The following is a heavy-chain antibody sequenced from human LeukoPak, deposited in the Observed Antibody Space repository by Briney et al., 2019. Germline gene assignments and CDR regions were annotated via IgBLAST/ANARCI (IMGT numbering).Heavy chain of an antibody. CDR2: INHSGST. Sequence: SETLSLTCAVYGGSFSGYYWSWIRQPPGKGLEWIGEINHSGSTNYNPSLKSRVTISVDTSKNQFSLKLSSMTAADTAVYYCARGGGPYDYVWGSYRYHYYFDYWGQGTLVTVSS. CDR1: GGSFSGYY. CDR3: ARGGGPYDYVWGSYRYHYYFDY. V-gene: IGHV4-34*01. J-gene: IGHJ4*02. D-gene: IGHD3-16*02.